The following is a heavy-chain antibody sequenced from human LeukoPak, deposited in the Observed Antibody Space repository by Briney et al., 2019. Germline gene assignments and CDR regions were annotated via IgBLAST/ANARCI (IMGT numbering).Heavy chain of an antibody. D-gene: IGHD3-22*01. Sequence: PGGSLRLSCAASGFTFNNAWMSWVRQGPGKGLEWVSVIYSGGSTYYADSVKGRFIISRDNSKNTLYLQMNSLRAEDTAVYYCARVGDYYDSSGNKYWGQGTLVTVSS. V-gene: IGHV3-66*01. CDR1: GFTFNNAW. CDR3: ARVGDYYDSSGNKY. CDR2: IYSGGST. J-gene: IGHJ4*02.